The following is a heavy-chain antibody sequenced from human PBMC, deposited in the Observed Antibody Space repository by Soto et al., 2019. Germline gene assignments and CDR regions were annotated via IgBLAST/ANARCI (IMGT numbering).Heavy chain of an antibody. J-gene: IGHJ6*02. Sequence: GGSLGLSCAASGVTFSIYGMHGVRQAPGKGLEWVAVIWYDGSNKYYADSVKGRFTISRDNSKNTLYLQMNSLRAEDTAVYYCARARRIAAAGTVYYGMDVWGQGTTVTVSS. D-gene: IGHD6-13*01. CDR2: IWYDGSNK. V-gene: IGHV3-33*01. CDR3: ARARRIAAAGTVYYGMDV. CDR1: GVTFSIYG.